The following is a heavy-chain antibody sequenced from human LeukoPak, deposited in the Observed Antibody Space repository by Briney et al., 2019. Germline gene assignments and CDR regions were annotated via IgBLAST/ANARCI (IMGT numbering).Heavy chain of an antibody. CDR1: GFTFSSYS. CDR3: ARVMREGYYFDY. CDR2: VGSSSSYI. D-gene: IGHD1-26*01. Sequence: PGGSLRLSCAASGFTFSSYSMNWVRQAPGKGLEWVSSVGSSSSYIYYADSVKGRFTISRDNAKNSLYLQMNSLRAEDTAVYYCARVMREGYYFDYWGQGTLVTVSS. V-gene: IGHV3-21*01. J-gene: IGHJ4*02.